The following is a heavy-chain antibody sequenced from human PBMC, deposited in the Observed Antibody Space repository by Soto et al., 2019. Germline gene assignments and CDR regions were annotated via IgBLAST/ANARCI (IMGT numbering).Heavy chain of an antibody. CDR2: IYYSGST. Sequence: SETLSLTCTVSGGSISSYYWSWIRQPPGKGLEWIGYIYYSGSTNYNPSLKSRVTISVDTSKNQFSLKLSSVTAADTAVYYCARVERKYYGSGIRNYYYYMDVWGKGTTVTVSS. CDR1: GGSISSYY. J-gene: IGHJ6*03. V-gene: IGHV4-59*01. CDR3: ARVERKYYGSGIRNYYYYMDV. D-gene: IGHD3-10*01.